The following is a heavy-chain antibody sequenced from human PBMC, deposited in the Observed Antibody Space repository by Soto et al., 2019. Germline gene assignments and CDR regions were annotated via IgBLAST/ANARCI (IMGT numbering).Heavy chain of an antibody. CDR2: IYPYDSDT. Sequence: GESLKISCKGSGYRFTNFWIGWVRQMPGKGLEWMGFIYPYDSDTRYSPSFQGQVTISADKSINTAYLQWSSLKASDTAMFYCARLLPGGDYAMDVWGQGTTVTVSS. CDR3: ARLLPGGDYAMDV. CDR1: GYRFTNFW. J-gene: IGHJ6*02. V-gene: IGHV5-51*01. D-gene: IGHD3-10*01.